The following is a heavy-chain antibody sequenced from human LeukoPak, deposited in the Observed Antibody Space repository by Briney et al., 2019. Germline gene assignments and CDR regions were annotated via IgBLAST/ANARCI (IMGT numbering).Heavy chain of an antibody. CDR3: AKMGSELLWFGELVAVYYMDV. D-gene: IGHD3-10*01. CDR1: GFTFSNYG. CDR2: IRYDGSDK. J-gene: IGHJ6*03. V-gene: IGHV3-30*02. Sequence: GGSLRLSCAASGFTFSNYGMHWVRQAPGKGLEWVAFIRYDGSDKYYADSVKGRITISRDNSKNTLYLQMNSLRAEDTGVYYCAKMGSELLWFGELVAVYYMDVWGKGTTVTVSS.